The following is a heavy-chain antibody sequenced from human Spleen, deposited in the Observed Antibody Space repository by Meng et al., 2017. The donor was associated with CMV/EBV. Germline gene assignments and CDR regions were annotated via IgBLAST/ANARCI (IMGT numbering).Heavy chain of an antibody. D-gene: IGHD4-17*01. Sequence: GESLKISCAASGFTFRNFAMHWVRQAPGKGLEWVAFIWNDGSQEYYADSVKGRFTISRDNHENTLYLQMNSLRAEDTALYYCVKNVHLPGHTDWFDLWGQGTLVTVSS. V-gene: IGHV3-30*02. CDR2: IWNDGSQE. J-gene: IGHJ5*02. CDR1: GFTFRNFA. CDR3: VKNVHLPGHTDWFDL.